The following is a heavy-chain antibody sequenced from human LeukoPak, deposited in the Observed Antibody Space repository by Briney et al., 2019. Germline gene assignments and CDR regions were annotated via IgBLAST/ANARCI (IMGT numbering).Heavy chain of an antibody. D-gene: IGHD3-10*01. CDR1: GFTFSSYA. J-gene: IGHJ3*02. CDR2: ISYDGSNK. Sequence: GRSLRLSCAASGFTFSSYAMHWVRQAPGKGLGWVAVISYDGSNKYYADSVKGRFTISRDNSKNTLYLQMNSLRAEDTAVYYCARHHYGSGSDDAFDIWGQGTMVTVSS. CDR3: ARHHYGSGSDDAFDI. V-gene: IGHV3-30*04.